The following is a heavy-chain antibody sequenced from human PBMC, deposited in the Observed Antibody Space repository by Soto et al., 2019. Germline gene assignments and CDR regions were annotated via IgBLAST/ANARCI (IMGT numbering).Heavy chain of an antibody. V-gene: IGHV3-33*01. D-gene: IGHD1-7*01. CDR1: GFTFSSYG. CDR3: ARDWINWNYVGVLDY. CDR2: IWYDGSNK. Sequence: PGGALRLSCAASGFTFSSYGMHWVRQAPGKGLEWVAVIWYDGSNKYYADSVKGRFTISRDNSKNTLYLQMNSLRAEDTAVYYCARDWINWNYVGVLDYWGQGTLVTVSS. J-gene: IGHJ4*02.